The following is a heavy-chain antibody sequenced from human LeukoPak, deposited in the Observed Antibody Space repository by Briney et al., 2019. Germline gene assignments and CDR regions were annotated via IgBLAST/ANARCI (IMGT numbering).Heavy chain of an antibody. D-gene: IGHD1-14*01. V-gene: IGHV4-39*07. Sequence: PSETLCLTCTVSGGSISSSSYYWGWIRQPPGKGLEWIGSIYYSGSTYYNPSLKSRVTISVVTSENQFSLRLTSVAAADTAVYYCARLRPVFTSEPFDIWGQGTIVTVSS. CDR3: ARLRPVFTSEPFDI. CDR1: GGSISSSSYY. CDR2: IYYSGST. J-gene: IGHJ3*02.